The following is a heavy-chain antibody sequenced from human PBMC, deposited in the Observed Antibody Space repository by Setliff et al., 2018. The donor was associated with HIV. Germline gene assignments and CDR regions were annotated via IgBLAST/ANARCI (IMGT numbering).Heavy chain of an antibody. CDR3: ARVREGYESSGFYVYYYYYMDL. D-gene: IGHD6-19*01. V-gene: IGHV3-33*01. J-gene: IGHJ6*03. Sequence: GGSLRLSCAASGFTFSNCGMHWVRQAPGKGLEWVAVIWYDGSNKYYAESVRGRFTISRDNSKNTLHLQMNSLRAEDTAVYYCARVREGYESSGFYVYYYYYMDLWGKGTTVTVSS. CDR2: IWYDGSNK. CDR1: GFTFSNCG.